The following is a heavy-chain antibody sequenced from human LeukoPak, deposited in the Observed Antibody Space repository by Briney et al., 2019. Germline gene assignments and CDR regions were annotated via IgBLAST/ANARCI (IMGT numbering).Heavy chain of an antibody. V-gene: IGHV1-8*01. J-gene: IGHJ4*02. CDR1: GYTFTTYD. D-gene: IGHD3-10*01. CDR2: MSPHSDNT. Sequence: GASVKVSCKASGYTFTTYDINWVRQASGQGLEWMGWMSPHSDNTGYAQKFQGRVTMTRDTSINTAYMELSSLTSDDTAVYYCTRAPVPGNYWGQGTLVTVSS. CDR3: TRAPVPGNY.